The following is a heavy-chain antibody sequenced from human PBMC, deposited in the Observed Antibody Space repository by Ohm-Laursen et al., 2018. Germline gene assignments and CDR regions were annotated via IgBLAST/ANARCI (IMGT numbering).Heavy chain of an antibody. CDR1: GFTFDTYW. J-gene: IGHJ1*01. Sequence: SLRLSCSAFGFTFDTYWMTWVRQAPGKGLEWVAKIEQDGSEKYYVDSVKGRFTISRDNAKNSLYLQMNSLRAEDTAVYYCARDTSGYFYYWGQGTLVTVSS. V-gene: IGHV3-7*01. CDR2: IEQDGSEK. CDR3: ARDTSGYFYY. D-gene: IGHD3-22*01.